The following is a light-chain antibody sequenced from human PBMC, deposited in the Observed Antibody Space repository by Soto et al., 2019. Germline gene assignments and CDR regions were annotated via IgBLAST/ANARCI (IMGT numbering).Light chain of an antibody. J-gene: IGLJ1*01. V-gene: IGLV2-8*01. CDR1: SSDVGANNDY. CDR3: SSYAGSDNVV. CDR2: EVS. Sequence: QSVLAQPPSASGSPGQSVTISCTGTSSDVGANNDYVSWYQQHPGKVPKLMIYEVSKRPPGVPDRFSGSKSGNMASLTVSALQADDEADYYCSSYAGSDNVVFGTGTKVTV.